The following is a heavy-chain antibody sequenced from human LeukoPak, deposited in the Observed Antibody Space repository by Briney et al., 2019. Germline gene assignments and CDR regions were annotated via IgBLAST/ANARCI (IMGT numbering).Heavy chain of an antibody. Sequence: PSETLSLTCAVYGGSFSGYYWSWIRQPPGKGLEWIGEINHSGSTNYNPSLKSRVTISVDTSRNQFSLKLSSVTAADTAVYYCARDKSRTYGSADAFDIWGQGTMVTVSS. CDR1: GGSFSGYY. CDR3: ARDKSRTYGSADAFDI. D-gene: IGHD3-10*01. J-gene: IGHJ3*02. V-gene: IGHV4-34*01. CDR2: INHSGST.